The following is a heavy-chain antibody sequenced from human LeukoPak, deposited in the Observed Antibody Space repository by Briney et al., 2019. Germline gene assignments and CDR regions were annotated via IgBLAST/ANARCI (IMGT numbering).Heavy chain of an antibody. J-gene: IGHJ6*04. D-gene: IGHD3-10*02. CDR2: ISSSSSYI. Sequence: GGSLRLSCAASGFTFSSYSMNWVRQAPGKGLEWVSSISSSSSYIYYADSMKGRFTISRDNAKNSLYLQMNSLRAEDTAVYYCAEPGITMIGGVWGKGTTVTISS. V-gene: IGHV3-21*01. CDR3: AEPGITMIGGV. CDR1: GFTFSSYS.